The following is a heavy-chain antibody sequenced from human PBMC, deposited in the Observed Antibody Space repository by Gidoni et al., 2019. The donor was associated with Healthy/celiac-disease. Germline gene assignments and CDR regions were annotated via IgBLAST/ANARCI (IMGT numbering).Heavy chain of an antibody. V-gene: IGHV3-30*18. CDR3: AKDEDIVVVVAAIDY. J-gene: IGHJ4*02. CDR2: ISYDGSNK. D-gene: IGHD2-15*01. Sequence: QVQLVESGGGVVQPGRSLRLSCAASGFTFRSYGMHWVRQAPGKGLEWVAVISYDGSNKYYADSVKGRFTISRDNSKNTLYLQMNSLRAEDTAVYYCAKDEDIVVVVAAIDYWGQGTLVTVSS. CDR1: GFTFRSYG.